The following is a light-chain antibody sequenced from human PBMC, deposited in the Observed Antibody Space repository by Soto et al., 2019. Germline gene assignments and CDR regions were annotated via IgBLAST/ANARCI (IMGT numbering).Light chain of an antibody. CDR3: SSPGGNNPFYV. V-gene: IGLV2-14*01. CDR1: SSDVGGYDF. Sequence: QSALTQPASVSGSPGQSITISCTGTSSDVGGYDFVSWYQQHPGKVPKLIIHEVSNRPSGVSNRFSGSKSGNTASLTISGLQTEDEADYYCSSPGGNNPFYVFGTGTQLTVL. CDR2: EVS. J-gene: IGLJ1*01.